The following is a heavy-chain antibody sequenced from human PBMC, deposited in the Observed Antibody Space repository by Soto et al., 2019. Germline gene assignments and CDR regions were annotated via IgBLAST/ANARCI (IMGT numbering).Heavy chain of an antibody. CDR3: AAEWELGAFDI. J-gene: IGHJ3*02. Sequence: QVQLVESGGGVVQPGRSLRLSCAASGFTFSSYAMHWVRQAPGKGLEWVAVISYDGSNKYYADSVKGRFTISRDNSKNTLYLQMNSLRAEDTAVYYCAAEWELGAFDIWGQGTMVTLSS. CDR1: GFTFSSYA. CDR2: ISYDGSNK. D-gene: IGHD1-26*01. V-gene: IGHV3-30-3*01.